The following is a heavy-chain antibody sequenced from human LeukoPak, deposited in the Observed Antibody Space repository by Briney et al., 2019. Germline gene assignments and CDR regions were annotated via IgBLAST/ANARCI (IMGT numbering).Heavy chain of an antibody. CDR1: GGSISSSSYY. CDR2: IYYSGST. CDR3: ARHHDYDSSGYSGGTYFQH. J-gene: IGHJ1*01. D-gene: IGHD3-22*01. V-gene: IGHV4-39*01. Sequence: SPSETLSLTCTVSGGSISSSSYYWGWIRQPPGKGLEWIGSIYYSGSTYYNPSLKSRVTISVDTSKNQFSLKLSSVTAADTAVYYCARHHDYDSSGYSGGTYFQHWGQGTLVTVSS.